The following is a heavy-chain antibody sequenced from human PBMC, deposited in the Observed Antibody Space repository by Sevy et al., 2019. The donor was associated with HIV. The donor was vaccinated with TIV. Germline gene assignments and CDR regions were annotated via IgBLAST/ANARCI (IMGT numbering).Heavy chain of an antibody. J-gene: IGHJ4*02. Sequence: GGSLRLSCAASGFTFSKYSMSWVRQPPGKGLEWVSTLSFGCGEINYADSVKGQFTIFRDNSKSSVYLQMNNLRPEDTAVYYCAREGCTKPHDYWGQGTLVTVSS. CDR1: GFTFSKYS. V-gene: IGHV3-23*01. CDR2: LSFGCGEI. D-gene: IGHD2-8*01. CDR3: AREGCTKPHDY.